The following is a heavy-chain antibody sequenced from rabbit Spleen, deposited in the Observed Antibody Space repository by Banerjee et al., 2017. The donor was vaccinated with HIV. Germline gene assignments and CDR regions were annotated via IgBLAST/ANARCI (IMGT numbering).Heavy chain of an antibody. CDR3: ARDLVTAIGWNFAL. CDR1: GFSFSNKAV. V-gene: IGHV1S45*01. CDR2: INAVTGKA. D-gene: IGHD7-1*01. Sequence: QEQLVESGGGLVKPGASLTLTCKASGFSFSNKAVMCWVRQAPGKGLEWIACINAVTGKAVYASWAKGRFTFSKTSSTTVTLQMTSLTAADTATYFCARDLVTAIGWNFALWGPGTLVTVS. J-gene: IGHJ6*01.